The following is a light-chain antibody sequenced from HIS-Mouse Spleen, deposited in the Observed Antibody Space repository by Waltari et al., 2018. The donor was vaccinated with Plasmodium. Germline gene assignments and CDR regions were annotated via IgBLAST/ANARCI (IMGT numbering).Light chain of an antibody. J-gene: IGKJ2*01. V-gene: IGKV4-1*01. Sequence: DIVMTQSPDSLAVSLGERATINCKSSQSVLYSSNNKNYLAGYQQKPGQPPKLLIYGASTRESGVPDRFSGSGSGTEFTLTISSLQAEDVAVYYCQQYYSTPYTFGQGTKLEIK. CDR1: QSVLYSSNNKNY. CDR3: QQYYSTPYT. CDR2: GAS.